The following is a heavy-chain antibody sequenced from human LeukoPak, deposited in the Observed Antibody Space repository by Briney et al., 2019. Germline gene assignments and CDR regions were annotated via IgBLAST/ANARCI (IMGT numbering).Heavy chain of an antibody. Sequence: GGSLRLSCEGSGFIFSNYWMSWVRQAPGKGLEWVANIQQHGSETYYGDSVKGRFTISRDNAKNSLYLQMNSLRAEDTAVYYCARYGNGEWLAHYSFEVWGQGTMVTVSS. CDR1: GFIFSNYW. D-gene: IGHD6-19*01. J-gene: IGHJ3*01. V-gene: IGHV3-7*01. CDR2: IQQHGSET. CDR3: ARYGNGEWLAHYSFEV.